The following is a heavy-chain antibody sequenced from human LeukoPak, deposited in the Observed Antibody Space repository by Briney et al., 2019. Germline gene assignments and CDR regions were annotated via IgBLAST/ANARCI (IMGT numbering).Heavy chain of an antibody. D-gene: IGHD4-4*01. J-gene: IGHJ6*02. CDR3: ARDGGGTVTPGYHGMDV. V-gene: IGHV3-48*01. CDR2: ISSTGSTI. CDR1: GFIFSDYS. Sequence: GGSLRLACAASGFIFSDYSMNWVRQAPGKGLEWVSCISSTGSTIYYADSVKGRFTISRDNAKNSLYLQMNSLRAEDTAVYYCARDGGGTVTPGYHGMDVWGQGTTVTVSS.